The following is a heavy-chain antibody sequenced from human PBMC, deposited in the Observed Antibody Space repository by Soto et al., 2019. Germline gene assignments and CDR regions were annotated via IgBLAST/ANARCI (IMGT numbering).Heavy chain of an antibody. V-gene: IGHV4-59*01. D-gene: IGHD6-19*01. CDR2: IYYSGST. CDR1: GGSISSYY. CDR3: ARDRIGSGWFDY. J-gene: IGHJ4*02. Sequence: QVQLQESGPGLVKPSETLSLTCTVSGGSISSYYWSWIRQPPGKGLEWIGYIYYSGSTNYNPSLKSRVTITVDTSKNQFSLKLSSVTAADTAVYYCARDRIGSGWFDYWGQGTLVTVSS.